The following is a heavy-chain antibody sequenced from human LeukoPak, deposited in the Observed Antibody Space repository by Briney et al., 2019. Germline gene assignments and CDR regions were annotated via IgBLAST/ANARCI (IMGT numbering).Heavy chain of an antibody. V-gene: IGHV4-30-4*01. CDR1: GGSISSGDYY. CDR2: TYYSGST. CDR3: ARVLGYFDSSGYLGDFYYYGMDV. Sequence: PSETLSLTCTVSGGSISSGDYYWSWIRQPPGKGLEWIGYTYYSGSTYYNPSLKSRVTISVDTSKNQFSLKLSSVTAADTAVYYCARVLGYFDSSGYLGDFYYYGMDVWGQGTTVTVSS. J-gene: IGHJ6*02. D-gene: IGHD3-22*01.